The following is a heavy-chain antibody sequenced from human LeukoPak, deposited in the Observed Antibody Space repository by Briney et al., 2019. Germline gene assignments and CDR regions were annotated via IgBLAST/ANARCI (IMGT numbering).Heavy chain of an antibody. CDR2: IYPGDSDT. CDR3: ARWHYDSSGYYSNYFDY. Sequence: GESLKISCKGSGYSFTSYWIGWVRQMPGKGLEWMGIIYPGDSDTRYSPSFQGQVTISADKSISTAYLQWSSLKASDTAMYYCARWHYDSSGYYSNYFDYWGQGTLVTVSS. CDR1: GYSFTSYW. V-gene: IGHV5-51*01. D-gene: IGHD3-22*01. J-gene: IGHJ4*02.